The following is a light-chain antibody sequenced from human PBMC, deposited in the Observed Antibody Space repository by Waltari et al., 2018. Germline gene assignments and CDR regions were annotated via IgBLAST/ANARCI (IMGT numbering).Light chain of an antibody. CDR1: SSNTGADYD. V-gene: IGLV1-40*01. J-gene: IGLJ1*01. Sequence: SVLTQPPSVSGAPGQRVTISCTGSSSNTGADYDVPWYQQLPGTAPKLLIYGNNNRPSGVPDRFSGSKSGTSASLAITGLQAEDEADYFCQSYDSSLSDSYVFGTGTKVTVL. CDR3: QSYDSSLSDSYV. CDR2: GNN.